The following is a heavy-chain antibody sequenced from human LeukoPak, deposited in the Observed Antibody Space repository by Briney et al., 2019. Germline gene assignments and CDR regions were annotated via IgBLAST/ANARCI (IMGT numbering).Heavy chain of an antibody. CDR2: IYTSGST. CDR1: GGSISSYY. D-gene: IGHD1-26*01. J-gene: IGHJ4*02. V-gene: IGHV4-4*07. CDR3: ARDSPYSGSYYREMGPGPYYFDY. Sequence: PSETLSLTCTVSGGSISSYYWSWIRQPAGKGLEWIGRIYTSGSTNYNPSLKSRVTMSVDTSKNQFSLKLSSVTAADTAVYYCARDSPYSGSYYREMGPGPYYFDYWGQGTLVTVSS.